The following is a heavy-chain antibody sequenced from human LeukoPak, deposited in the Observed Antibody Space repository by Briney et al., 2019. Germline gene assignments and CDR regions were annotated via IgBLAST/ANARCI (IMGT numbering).Heavy chain of an antibody. CDR3: ARDFTTLYYFDY. V-gene: IGHV3-30*04. CDR2: VSYDGSNK. J-gene: IGHJ4*02. CDR1: GFTFSSFA. Sequence: GGSLRLSCATSGFTFSSFAMHWVRQAPGKGLEWVAVVSYDGSNKHYADSVRGRFTISRDNSKNALYLQMNSLRAEDTAVYYCARDFTTLYYFDYWGQGTLVTVSS. D-gene: IGHD2/OR15-2a*01.